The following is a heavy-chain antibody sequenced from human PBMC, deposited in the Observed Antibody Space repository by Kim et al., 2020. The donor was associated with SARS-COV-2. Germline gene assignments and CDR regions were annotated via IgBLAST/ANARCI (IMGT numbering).Heavy chain of an antibody. CDR3: ARHAGRRGSWFDP. Sequence: SETLSLTCTVSGGSISSSSYYWGWIRQPPGQGLEWIGSIYYSGSTYYNPSLKGRVTISVDTSKNQFSLKLSSVTAADTAVYYCARHAGRRGSWFDPWGQGTLVTVSS. V-gene: IGHV4-39*01. CDR2: IYYSGST. CDR1: GGSISSSSYY. J-gene: IGHJ5*02.